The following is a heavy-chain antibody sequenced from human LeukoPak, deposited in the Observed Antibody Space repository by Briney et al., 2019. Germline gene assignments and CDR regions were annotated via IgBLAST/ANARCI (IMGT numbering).Heavy chain of an antibody. D-gene: IGHD3-22*01. J-gene: IGHJ4*02. Sequence: PGGSLRLSCAASGFTFSSYAMSWVRQAPGKGLEWVSAISGSGGSTYHADSVKGRFTISRDNSKNTLYLQMNSLRAEDTAVYYCAKDSSFDYYDSSGFTQSWGQGTLVTVSS. CDR1: GFTFSSYA. CDR3: AKDSSFDYYDSSGFTQS. V-gene: IGHV3-23*01. CDR2: ISGSGGST.